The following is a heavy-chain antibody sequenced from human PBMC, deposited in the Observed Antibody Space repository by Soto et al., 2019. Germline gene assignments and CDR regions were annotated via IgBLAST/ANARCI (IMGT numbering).Heavy chain of an antibody. D-gene: IGHD6-13*01. CDR2: ISYDGSNK. CDR3: ARCKQQLVLNYGMDV. Sequence: GGSLRLSCAASGFTFSSYAMHWVRQAPGKGLEWVAVISYDGSNKYYADSVKGRFTISRDNSKNTLYLQMNSLRAEDTAVYYCARCKQQLVLNYGMDVWGQGTTVTVSS. J-gene: IGHJ6*02. V-gene: IGHV3-30-3*01. CDR1: GFTFSSYA.